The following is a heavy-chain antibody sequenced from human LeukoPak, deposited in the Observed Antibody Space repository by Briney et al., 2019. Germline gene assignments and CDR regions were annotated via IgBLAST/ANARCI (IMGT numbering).Heavy chain of an antibody. D-gene: IGHD1-14*01. CDR3: ARGGWTTGMDY. V-gene: IGHV1-18*01. J-gene: IGHJ4*02. Sequence: GASVKVSCKTSGYSFTSHGISWVRQAPGQGLEWMGWISGYNGNTNYAQKFQGRVTMTTDASTRTAHMEVRGLRSDDTAVYYCARGGWTTGMDYWGQGTLGTGSS. CDR2: ISGYNGNT. CDR1: GYSFTSHG.